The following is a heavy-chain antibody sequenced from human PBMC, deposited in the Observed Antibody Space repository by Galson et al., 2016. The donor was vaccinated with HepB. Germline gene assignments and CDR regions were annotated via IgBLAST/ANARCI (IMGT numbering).Heavy chain of an antibody. Sequence: SCKASGYTFSSYDINWVRQATGQGLEWMGWMNPNSGNTGSAQKFQGRVTMTRNTSISTAYMELSSLRSEDTAVYYCARSDYDFWSGYYFRGYDAFDIWGQGTMVTVSS. CDR2: MNPNSGNT. CDR1: GYTFSSYD. V-gene: IGHV1-8*01. CDR3: ARSDYDFWSGYYFRGYDAFDI. D-gene: IGHD3-3*01. J-gene: IGHJ3*02.